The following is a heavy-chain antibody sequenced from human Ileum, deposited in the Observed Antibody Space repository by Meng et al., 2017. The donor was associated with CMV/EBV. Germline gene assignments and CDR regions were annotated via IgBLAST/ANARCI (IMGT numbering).Heavy chain of an antibody. J-gene: IGHJ4*02. V-gene: IGHV4-31*02. CDR3: ATLTSGTYSFDY. Sequence: TVSGGSISSGCYYWSWIRQHPGKGLDWIGHIYYRRSTNYTPSLKSRVTISVDTSKNQFSLKLSSVTAADTAVYYCATLTSGTYSFDYWGQGTLVTVSS. CDR1: GGSISSGCYY. D-gene: IGHD1-26*01. CDR2: IYYRRST.